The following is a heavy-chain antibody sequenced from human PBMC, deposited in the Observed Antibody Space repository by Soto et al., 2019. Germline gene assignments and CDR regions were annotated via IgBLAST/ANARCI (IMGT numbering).Heavy chain of an antibody. CDR2: ISGSGGST. J-gene: IGHJ4*02. V-gene: IGHV3-23*01. Sequence: EVQLLESGGGLVQPGGSLRLSCAASGFTFSSYAMSWVRQAPGKGLEWVSAISGSGGSTYYADSVKGRFTISRDNSKNTLYLQMNTLRAEDTAVYYCARRTSGWYLGYWGQGTVVTVSS. CDR3: ARRTSGWYLGY. D-gene: IGHD6-19*01. CDR1: GFTFSSYA.